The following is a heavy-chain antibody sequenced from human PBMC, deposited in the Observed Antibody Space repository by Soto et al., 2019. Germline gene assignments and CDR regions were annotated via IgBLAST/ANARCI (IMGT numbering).Heavy chain of an antibody. CDR2: INHSGST. V-gene: IGHV4-34*01. CDR3: ARERRYFDWFRPMDV. J-gene: IGHJ6*02. Sequence: SETLSLTCAVYGGSFSGYYWSWIRQPPGKGLEWIGEINHSGSTNYNPSLKSRVTIPVDTSKNQFSLKLSSVTAADTAVYYCARERRYFDWFRPMDVWGQGTTVT. D-gene: IGHD3-9*01. CDR1: GGSFSGYY.